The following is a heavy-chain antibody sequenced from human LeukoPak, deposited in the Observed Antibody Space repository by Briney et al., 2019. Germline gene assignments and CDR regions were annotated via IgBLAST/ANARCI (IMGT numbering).Heavy chain of an antibody. V-gene: IGHV4-39*07. CDR2: IYYSGST. Sequence: SETLSLTCTVSGGSISSSSYYWGWIRQPPGKGLEWIGSIYYSGSTYYSPSLKSRVTISVDTSKNQFSLKLSSVTAADTAVYYCARDYYDSSGYYPFDYWGQGTLVTVSS. J-gene: IGHJ4*02. CDR1: GGSISSSSYY. D-gene: IGHD3-22*01. CDR3: ARDYYDSSGYYPFDY.